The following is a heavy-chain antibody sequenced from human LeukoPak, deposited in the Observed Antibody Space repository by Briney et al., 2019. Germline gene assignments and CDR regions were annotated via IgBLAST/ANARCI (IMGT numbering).Heavy chain of an antibody. Sequence: SETLSLTCTVSGGSISSYYWSWIRQPPGKGLEWIGYIYYSGSTSYNPSLKSRVTISVDTSKNQFSLKLSSVTAADTAVYYCARGHSGWYYFDYWGQGTLVTVSS. CDR1: GGSISSYY. V-gene: IGHV4-59*01. J-gene: IGHJ4*02. CDR2: IYYSGST. CDR3: ARGHSGWYYFDY. D-gene: IGHD6-19*01.